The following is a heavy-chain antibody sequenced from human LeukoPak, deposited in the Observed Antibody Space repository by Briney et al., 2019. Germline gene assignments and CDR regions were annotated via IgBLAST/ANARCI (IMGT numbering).Heavy chain of an antibody. CDR1: GYTFTSYY. CDR2: INPSGGST. Sequence: ASVKVSCKASGYTFTSYYMHWVRQAPGQGLEWMGIINPSGGSTSYAQKFQGRVTMTRDTSISTAYMELSRLRSDDTAVYYCARDPARIAAAGGVWFDPWGQGTLVTVSS. CDR3: ARDPARIAAAGGVWFDP. D-gene: IGHD6-13*01. J-gene: IGHJ5*02. V-gene: IGHV1-46*01.